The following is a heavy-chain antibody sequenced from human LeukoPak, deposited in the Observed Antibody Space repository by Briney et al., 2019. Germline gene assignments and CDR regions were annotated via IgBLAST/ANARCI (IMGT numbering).Heavy chain of an antibody. J-gene: IGHJ6*03. CDR3: ARDGIVVVPAAMPDFYSRYYYMDV. CDR2: INPNINGT. Sequence: ASVKVSCKASGYTFTGYYIHWVRQAPGQGLEWMGWINPNINGTNYAQKFQGRVTMTRDTSISTAYMELSRLRSDDTAVYYCARDGIVVVPAAMPDFYSRYYYMDVWGKGTTVTISS. CDR1: GYTFTGYY. D-gene: IGHD2-2*01. V-gene: IGHV1-2*02.